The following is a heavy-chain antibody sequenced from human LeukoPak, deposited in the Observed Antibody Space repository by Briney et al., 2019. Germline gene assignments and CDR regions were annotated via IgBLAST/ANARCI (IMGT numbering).Heavy chain of an antibody. J-gene: IGHJ4*02. V-gene: IGHV3-30*18. D-gene: IGHD1-26*01. CDR3: AKDHRPRGTYRLVY. CDR2: ISYDGSNK. Sequence: GGSLRLSCAASGFTFSSYGMHWVRQAPGKGLEWVAVISYDGSNKYYADSVNGRFTISRDNSKNTLYLQMNSRRAEDTAVYYCAKDHRPRGTYRLVYWGQGTLVTVSS. CDR1: GFTFSSYG.